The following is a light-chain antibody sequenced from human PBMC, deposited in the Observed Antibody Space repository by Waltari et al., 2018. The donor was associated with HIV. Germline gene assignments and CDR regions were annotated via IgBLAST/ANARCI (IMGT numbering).Light chain of an antibody. V-gene: IGKV3-20*01. J-gene: IGKJ3*01. CDR2: GTS. CDR1: RSVDRNY. Sequence: VLTQSPATLSLSPGERATLSCRASRSVDRNYLAWYQQRPGQTPRLLIYGTSNRATGIPDRFTGGGSGADFTLSISSLEPDDFAVYYCQQYGSSFLTFGPGTKVEI. CDR3: QQYGSSFLT.